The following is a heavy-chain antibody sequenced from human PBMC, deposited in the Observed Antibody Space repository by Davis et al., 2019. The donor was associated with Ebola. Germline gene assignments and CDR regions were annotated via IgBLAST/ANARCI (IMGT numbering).Heavy chain of an antibody. CDR3: ARDFPRGYCSGGSCGHYYGMDV. D-gene: IGHD2-15*01. CDR1: GFTFSSYS. Sequence: GGSLRLSCAASGFTFSSYSMNWVRQAPGKGLEWVSYISSSSSTIYYADSVKGRFTISRDNAKNSLYLQMNSLRAEDTAVYYCARDFPRGYCSGGSCGHYYGMDVWGQGTTVTVSS. J-gene: IGHJ6*02. CDR2: ISSSSSTI. V-gene: IGHV3-48*01.